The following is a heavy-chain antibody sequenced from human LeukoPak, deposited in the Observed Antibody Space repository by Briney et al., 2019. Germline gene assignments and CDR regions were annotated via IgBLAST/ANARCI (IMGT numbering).Heavy chain of an antibody. V-gene: IGHV3-7*03. CDR3: ARDPYSSTWSYGMDV. CDR2: IKQDGSEE. D-gene: IGHD6-6*01. Sequence: GGSLRLSCAASGFTFSSYWMSWVRQAPGNGLEWVANIKQDGSEEVYVDSVKGRFTISRDNAKNSLFLQMNTLRAEDRAVYYCARDPYSSTWSYGMDVWGQGTTVTVSS. J-gene: IGHJ6*02. CDR1: GFTFSSYW.